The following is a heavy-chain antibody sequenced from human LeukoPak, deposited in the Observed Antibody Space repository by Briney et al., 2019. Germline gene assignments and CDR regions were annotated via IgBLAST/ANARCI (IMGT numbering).Heavy chain of an antibody. V-gene: IGHV3-23*01. CDR2: ISGSGGST. Sequence: PGGSLRLSCAASGFTFSSYAMSWVRQAPGKGLEWVSAISGSGGSTYYADSVKGRFTISRDNSKNTLYLQMNSLRAEDTAVCYCARHSSIAARPLDYWGQGTLVTVSS. CDR1: GFTFSSYA. CDR3: ARHSSIAARPLDY. D-gene: IGHD6-6*01. J-gene: IGHJ4*02.